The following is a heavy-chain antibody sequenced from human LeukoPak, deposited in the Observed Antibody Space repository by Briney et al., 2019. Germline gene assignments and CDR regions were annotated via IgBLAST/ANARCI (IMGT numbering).Heavy chain of an antibody. CDR3: AKEYCSSTSCYVSD. CDR1: GFTFSSYG. V-gene: IGHV3-30*02. Sequence: GGSLRLSCAASGFTFSSYGMPWVRQAPGKGLEWVAFIRYDGSNKYYADSVKGRFTISRDNSKNTLYLQMNGLRAEDTAVYYCAKEYCSSTSCYVSDWGQGTLVTVSS. D-gene: IGHD2-2*01. CDR2: IRYDGSNK. J-gene: IGHJ4*02.